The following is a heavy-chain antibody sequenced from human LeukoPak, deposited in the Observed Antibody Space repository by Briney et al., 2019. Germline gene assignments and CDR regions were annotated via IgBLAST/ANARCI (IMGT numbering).Heavy chain of an antibody. J-gene: IGHJ6*02. V-gene: IGHV4-34*01. CDR2: INHSGST. Sequence: SETLSLTCAVYGGSFSGYYWSWIRQPPGKGLEWIGEINHSGSTNYNPSLKSRVTLSVDTSKNQFSLNLSSVTVADTAVYYCARGHSGYYYYYYGMDVWGQGTTVTVS. CDR3: ARGHSGYYYYYYGMDV. D-gene: IGHD5-12*01. CDR1: GGSFSGYY.